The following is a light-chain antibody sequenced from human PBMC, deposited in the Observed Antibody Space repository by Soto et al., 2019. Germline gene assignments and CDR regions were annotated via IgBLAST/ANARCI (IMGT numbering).Light chain of an antibody. J-gene: IGKJ4*01. CDR2: GAS. V-gene: IGKV3-15*01. CDR1: QSVSSN. Sequence: EIVMTQSPATLSVSPGERATLSCRASQSVSSNLAWYQQKPGQAPRLLIYGASTRATGIPARFSGSGSGTEFTLTISRLQSEDFAVYYCQQYNNWLFTFGGGTKVEIK. CDR3: QQYNNWLFT.